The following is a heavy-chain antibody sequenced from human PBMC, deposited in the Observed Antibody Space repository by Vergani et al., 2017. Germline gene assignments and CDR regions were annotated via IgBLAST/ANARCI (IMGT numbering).Heavy chain of an antibody. J-gene: IGHJ4*02. CDR2: ISGSGGST. CDR1: GFTFSTYA. CDR3: AKNRXYYGSGSYALSIDY. Sequence: EVQLLESGGGLVQPGGSLGLSCAASGFTFSTYAMTWVRQAPGKGLEWVSGISGSGGSTYYADSVKGRFTISRDKSKNTLYLQMNNLRAEDTALYYCAKNRXYYGSGSYALSIDYWGQGTLVTVSS. V-gene: IGHV3-23*01. D-gene: IGHD3-10*01.